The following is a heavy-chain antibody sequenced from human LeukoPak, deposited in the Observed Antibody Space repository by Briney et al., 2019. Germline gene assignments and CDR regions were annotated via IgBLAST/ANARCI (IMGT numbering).Heavy chain of an antibody. V-gene: IGHV3-9*01. J-gene: IGHJ5*02. CDR3: AKDMGRSGMVRGEGFDP. CDR1: GFTFDDYA. Sequence: PGGSLRLSCAASGFTFDDYAMHWVRQAPGKGLEWVSGISWNSGSIGYADSVKGRFTISRDNAKNSLYLQMNSLRAEDTALYYCAKDMGRSGMVRGEGFDPWGQGTLVTVSS. CDR2: ISWNSGSI. D-gene: IGHD3-10*01.